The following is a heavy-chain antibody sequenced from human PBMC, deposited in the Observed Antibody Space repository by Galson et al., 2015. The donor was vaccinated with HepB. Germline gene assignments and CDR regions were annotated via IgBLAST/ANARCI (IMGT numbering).Heavy chain of an antibody. CDR3: AKGTYCSSTSCDYYYYGMDV. V-gene: IGHV3-23*01. Sequence: SLRLSCAASGFTFSSYAMSWVRQAPGKGLEWVSAISGSGGSTYYADSVKGRFTISRDNSKNTLYLQMNSLRAEDTAVYYCAKGTYCSSTSCDYYYYGMDVWGQGTTVTVSS. CDR2: ISGSGGST. D-gene: IGHD2-2*01. CDR1: GFTFSSYA. J-gene: IGHJ6*02.